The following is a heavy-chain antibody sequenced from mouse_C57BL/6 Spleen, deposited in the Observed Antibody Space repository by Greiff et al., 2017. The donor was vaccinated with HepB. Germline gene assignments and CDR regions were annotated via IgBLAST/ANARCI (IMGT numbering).Heavy chain of an antibody. Sequence: QVQLKESGAELVRPGASVKLSCKASGYTFTDYYINWVKQRPGQGLEWIARIYPGSGNTYYNEKFKGKATLTAEKSSSTAYMQLSSLTSEDSAVYFCARGEYYDGYLDYWGQGTTLTVSS. CDR1: GYTFTDYY. CDR3: ARGEYYDGYLDY. D-gene: IGHD2-3*01. V-gene: IGHV1-76*01. CDR2: IYPGSGNT. J-gene: IGHJ2*01.